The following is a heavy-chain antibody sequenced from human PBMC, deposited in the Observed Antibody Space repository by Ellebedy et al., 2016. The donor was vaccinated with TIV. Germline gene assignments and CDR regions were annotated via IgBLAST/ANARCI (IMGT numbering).Heavy chain of an antibody. CDR3: ARWNGLLLWFGADY. CDR2: IRGSGAGT. CDR1: GFTFSSYA. V-gene: IGHV3-23*01. D-gene: IGHD3-10*01. J-gene: IGHJ4*02. Sequence: GGSLRLSXEGSGFTFSSYAMGWVRQAPGKGLEWVASIRGSGAGTYYAGSVRGRFIISRDNSRNTLFLQTNSLRVDDTAVYYCARWNGLLLWFGADYWGQGALITVSS.